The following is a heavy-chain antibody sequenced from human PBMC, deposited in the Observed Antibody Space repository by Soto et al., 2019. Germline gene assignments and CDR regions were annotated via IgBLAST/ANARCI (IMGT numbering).Heavy chain of an antibody. CDR3: AREKRHNCSSTSCATNWFDP. CDR1: GYTFTSYG. J-gene: IGHJ5*02. V-gene: IGHV1-18*01. CDR2: ISAYNGNT. D-gene: IGHD2-2*01. Sequence: QVQLVQSGAEVKKPGASVKVSCKASGYTFTSYGISWVRQAPGQGLEWMGWISAYNGNTNFAQKLQGRVTMTTDTSTSTAYMELRSLRSDDTAVYYCAREKRHNCSSTSCATNWFDPWGQGTLVTVSS.